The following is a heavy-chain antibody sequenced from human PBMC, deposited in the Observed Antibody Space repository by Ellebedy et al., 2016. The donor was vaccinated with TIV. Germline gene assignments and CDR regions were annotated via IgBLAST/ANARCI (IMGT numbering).Heavy chain of an antibody. V-gene: IGHV4-4*07. CDR3: AGGYSSGWTDY. D-gene: IGHD6-19*01. CDR2: IYTSGST. Sequence: MPSETLSLTCTVSGGSISSYYWSWIRQPAGKGLEWIGRIYTSGSTNYNPSLQSRVTMSVDTSKNQFSLKLSSVTAADTAVYYSAGGYSSGWTDYWGQGTLVTVSS. J-gene: IGHJ4*02. CDR1: GGSISSYY.